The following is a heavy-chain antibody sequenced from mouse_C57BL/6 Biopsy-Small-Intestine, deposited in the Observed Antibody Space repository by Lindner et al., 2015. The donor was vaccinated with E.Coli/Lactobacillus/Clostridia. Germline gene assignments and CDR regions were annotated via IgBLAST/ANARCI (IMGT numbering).Heavy chain of an antibody. CDR2: IIPVFGRT. J-gene: IGHJ1*01. D-gene: IGHD1-1*02. Sequence: SVKVSCKASGGTLNNFGINWVRQAPGKGPEWLGGIIPVFGRTTYAQKFLGRVTITADESTSTAYIDLSSLRSEDTAIYYCARVDNNYYYNGMDVWGQGTTVTVSS. CDR3: ARVDNNYYYNGMDV. V-gene: IGHV1-82*01. CDR1: GGTLNNFG.